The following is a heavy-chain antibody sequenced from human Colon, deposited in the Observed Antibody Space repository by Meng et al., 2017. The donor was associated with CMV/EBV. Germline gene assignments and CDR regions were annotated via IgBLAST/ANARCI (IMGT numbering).Heavy chain of an antibody. V-gene: IGHV4-34*01. J-gene: IGHJ4*02. D-gene: IGHD3-10*01. CDR3: SIGGTY. Sequence: SDPLSLPCAVYGGSFSDYYWNWLRQPPGKGLEWIGEINHSGSTNYNPSLKSRVIISVDTSKNQFSLKLSSVTAADTAVYYCSIGGTYWGQGTLVTVSS. CDR1: GGSFSDYY. CDR2: INHSGST.